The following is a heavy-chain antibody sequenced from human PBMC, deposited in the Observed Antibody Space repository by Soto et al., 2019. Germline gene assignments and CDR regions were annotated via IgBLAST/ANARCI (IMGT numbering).Heavy chain of an antibody. Sequence: DVQLVESGGSLVQPGRSLRLSCAASGFTFDDYAMHWVRQAPGKGLEWVSGISWNSGSIGYADSVKGRFTISRDNAKDSLYLQMNSLRAADTALNYCAKAPEQEIAALDYWGQGSLVTVSS. CDR2: ISWNSGSI. D-gene: IGHD6-6*01. V-gene: IGHV3-9*01. CDR1: GFTFDDYA. J-gene: IGHJ4*02. CDR3: AKAPEQEIAALDY.